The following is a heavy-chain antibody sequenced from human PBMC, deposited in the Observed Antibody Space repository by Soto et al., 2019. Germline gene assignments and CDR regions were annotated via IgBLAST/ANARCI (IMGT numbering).Heavy chain of an antibody. J-gene: IGHJ4*02. CDR1: GYTFTGYY. Sequence: ASVKVSCKASGYTFTGYYMHWVRQAPGQGLEWMGWINPNSGGTNYAQKFQGWVTMTRDTSISTAYRELSRLRSDDTAVYYCAKYPYYYDSSGQGFDYWGQGTLVLVSS. V-gene: IGHV1-2*04. CDR2: INPNSGGT. CDR3: AKYPYYYDSSGQGFDY. D-gene: IGHD3-22*01.